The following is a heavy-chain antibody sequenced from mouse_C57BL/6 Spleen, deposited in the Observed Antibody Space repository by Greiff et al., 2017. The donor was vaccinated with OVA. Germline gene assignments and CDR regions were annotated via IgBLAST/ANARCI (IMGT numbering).Heavy chain of an antibody. D-gene: IGHD4-1*01. J-gene: IGHJ2*01. Sequence: VQLQQSGAELVKPGASVKISCKASGYAFSSYWMNWVKQGPGKGLEWIGQIYPGDGDTNYNGKFKGKATLTADKSSSTAYMQLSSLTSEASAVYFCARTGTAFDYWGQGTTLTVSS. CDR2: IYPGDGDT. V-gene: IGHV1-80*01. CDR1: GYAFSSYW. CDR3: ARTGTAFDY.